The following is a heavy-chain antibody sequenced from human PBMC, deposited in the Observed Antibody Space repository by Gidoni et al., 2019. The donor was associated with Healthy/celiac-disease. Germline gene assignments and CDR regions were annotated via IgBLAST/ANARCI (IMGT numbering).Heavy chain of an antibody. V-gene: IGHV3-30-3*01. CDR2: ISYDGSNK. CDR3: ARGAPDYGDYYYYGMDV. Sequence: VQLVVSGGGVVQPARSLRLSCAASGFTFSSYAMHWVRQAPGKGLEWVAVISYDGSNKYYADSVKGRFTISRDNSKNTLYLQMNSLRAEDTAVYYCARGAPDYGDYYYYGMDVWGQGTTVTVSS. D-gene: IGHD4-17*01. J-gene: IGHJ6*02. CDR1: GFTFSSYA.